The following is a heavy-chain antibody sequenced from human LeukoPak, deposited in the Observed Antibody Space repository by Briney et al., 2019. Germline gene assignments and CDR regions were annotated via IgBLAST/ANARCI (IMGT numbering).Heavy chain of an antibody. CDR1: RFTFSSYA. D-gene: IGHD3-10*01. CDR2: ISGSGGST. J-gene: IGHJ4*02. Sequence: GGSLRLSCAASRFTFSSYAMSWVRQAPGKGLEWVSAISGSGGSTYYADSVKGRFTISRDNSKNTLYLQMNSLRAEDTAVYYCASNRRDYYGSGSYYMVYWGQGTLVTVSS. CDR3: ASNRRDYYGSGSYYMVY. V-gene: IGHV3-23*01.